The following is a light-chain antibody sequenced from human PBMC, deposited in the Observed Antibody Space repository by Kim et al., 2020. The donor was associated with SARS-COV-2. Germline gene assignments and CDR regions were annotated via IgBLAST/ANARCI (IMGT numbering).Light chain of an antibody. CDR1: QSISSY. Sequence: DIQMTQSPSSLSASVGDRVTITCRASQSISSYLNWYQQKPGKAPKLLIYTASSLQSGVPSRFSGSGSGTDFTLTISSLHPEDFATYYCQQSYTTPDTFGQGNKLEI. CDR3: QQSYTTPDT. J-gene: IGKJ2*01. V-gene: IGKV1-39*01. CDR2: TAS.